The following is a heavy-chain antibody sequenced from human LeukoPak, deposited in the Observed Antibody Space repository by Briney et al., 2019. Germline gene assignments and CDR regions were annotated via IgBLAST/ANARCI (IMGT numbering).Heavy chain of an antibody. CDR1: GFTFSSYA. CDR3: ARAGYSYGPTAPFYFGY. J-gene: IGHJ4*02. V-gene: IGHV3-30*04. D-gene: IGHD5-18*01. Sequence: GRSLRLSCAASGFTFSSYAMHWVRQSPGKGLEWVAVISYDGSNKYYADSVKGRFTISRDNSKNTLYLQMNSLRAEDTAVYYCARAGYSYGPTAPFYFGYWGQGTLVTVSS. CDR2: ISYDGSNK.